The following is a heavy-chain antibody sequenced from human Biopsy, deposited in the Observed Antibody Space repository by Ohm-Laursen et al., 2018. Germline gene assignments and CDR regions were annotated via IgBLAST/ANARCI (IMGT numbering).Heavy chain of an antibody. D-gene: IGHD2-21*01. CDR3: ARESPLRLGVCGAIRCFKEVFGMDV. V-gene: IGHV1-46*01. Sequence: ATVKTSCKASGYNFGNYYINWVRKVPGQGLEWLGVVNPVAEATMYAQKFQDRITLTRDASTNTVYMDLTSLTSEDTAVYYCARESPLRLGVCGAIRCFKEVFGMDVWGQGTTVIVSS. J-gene: IGHJ6*02. CDR2: VNPVAEAT. CDR1: GYNFGNYY.